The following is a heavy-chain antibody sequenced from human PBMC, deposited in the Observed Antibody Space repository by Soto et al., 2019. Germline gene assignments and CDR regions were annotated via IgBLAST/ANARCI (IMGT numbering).Heavy chain of an antibody. Sequence: EVQLLESGGGLVQPGGSLRLSCAASGFTFSSYAMSWVRQAPGKGLEWVSGISSSGGSTYYADSVKGRFTISRDNFKNTLFLRMNRPRVEDTAVYYCMRPAPRGRHYFYFGMDVWGQGTTVTVSS. J-gene: IGHJ6*02. CDR3: MRPAPRGRHYFYFGMDV. CDR2: ISSSGGST. D-gene: IGHD3-10*01. V-gene: IGHV3-23*01. CDR1: GFTFSSYA.